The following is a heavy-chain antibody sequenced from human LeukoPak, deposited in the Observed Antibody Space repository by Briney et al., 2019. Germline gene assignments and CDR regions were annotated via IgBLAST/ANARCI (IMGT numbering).Heavy chain of an antibody. D-gene: IGHD6-19*01. CDR3: ARDPSNTSGWYQYFDA. CDR1: GYTFTHHG. CDR2: ISCYNGDT. J-gene: IGHJ2*01. Sequence: ASVRVSCKASGYTFTHHGIAWVRQAPGQGLERMGWISCYNGDTIYAQKFQGRVTLTTEKSTSTVYMELRSLTSDDTAVYYCARDPSNTSGWYQYFDAWGRGTLVSVSS. V-gene: IGHV1-18*01.